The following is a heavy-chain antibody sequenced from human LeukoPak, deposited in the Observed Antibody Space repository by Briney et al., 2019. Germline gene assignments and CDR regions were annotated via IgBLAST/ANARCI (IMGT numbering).Heavy chain of an antibody. Sequence: GGSLRLSCAASGFTFSSYEMIWVRQAPGKGLEWISYIGSSCSAIFYADAVKGRFTISRENAKNSLYLQMNSLRAEDTAVYYCARVYYYDSSGYQDSYFDYWGQGALVTVSS. CDR1: GFTFSSYE. V-gene: IGHV3-48*03. D-gene: IGHD3-22*01. CDR2: IGSSCSAI. J-gene: IGHJ4*02. CDR3: ARVYYYDSSGYQDSYFDY.